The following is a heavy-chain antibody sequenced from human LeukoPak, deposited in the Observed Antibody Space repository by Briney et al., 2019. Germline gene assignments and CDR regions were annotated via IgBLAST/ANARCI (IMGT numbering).Heavy chain of an antibody. CDR2: IIPILGIA. V-gene: IGHV1-69*04. Sequence: SVKVSCKASGGTFSSYTISWVRQAPGQGLEWMGRIIPILGIANYAQKFQGRVTITADKSTSTAYMELSSLRSEDMAVYYCARDSSSGGFDYWGQGTLVTVSS. CDR3: ARDSSSGGFDY. J-gene: IGHJ4*02. CDR1: GGTFSSYT. D-gene: IGHD6-6*01.